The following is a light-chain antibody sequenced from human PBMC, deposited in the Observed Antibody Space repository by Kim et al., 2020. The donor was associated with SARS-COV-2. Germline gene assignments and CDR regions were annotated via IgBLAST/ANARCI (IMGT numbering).Light chain of an antibody. CDR1: QSVLYRSNNKNP. CDR2: WAS. J-gene: IGKJ4*01. V-gene: IGKV4-1*01. CDR3: QQYYTTPPT. Sequence: ATINCQSCQSVLYRSNNKNPLAPDQHKPGRPPKLLVYWASTREYGVPDRFSGSGSGTDFTLNNSSLQAEDVAVYYCQQYYTTPPTFGGGTKVDIQ.